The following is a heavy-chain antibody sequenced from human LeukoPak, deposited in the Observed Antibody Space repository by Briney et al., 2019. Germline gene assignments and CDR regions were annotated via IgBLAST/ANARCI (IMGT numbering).Heavy chain of an antibody. J-gene: IGHJ4*02. V-gene: IGHV4-59*01. CDR3: AREYSSSSYYFSY. D-gene: IGHD6-6*01. Sequence: SETLSLTCTVSGGSINSYYWSWIRQPPGKGLEWIGYIYYSGTTNYNPSLKSRVTISVDTSKNQFSLKLSSVTAADTAVYYCAREYSSSSYYFSYWGQGTLVTVSS. CDR2: IYYSGTT. CDR1: GGSINSYY.